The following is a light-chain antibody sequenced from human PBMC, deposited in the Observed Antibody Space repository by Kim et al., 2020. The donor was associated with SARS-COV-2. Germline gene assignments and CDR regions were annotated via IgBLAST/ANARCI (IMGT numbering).Light chain of an antibody. V-gene: IGKV1-33*01. J-gene: IGKJ4*01. CDR2: DAS. Sequence: DIQMTQSPSSLSASVGDRVTITCQASQDISNHLNWYQQKPGKAPQLLMYDASNLATGVPSRFSGSGSETDFTFTISSLQPEDIATYYCQQFDNLPLTFGGGPSWRS. CDR1: QDISNH. CDR3: QQFDNLPLT.